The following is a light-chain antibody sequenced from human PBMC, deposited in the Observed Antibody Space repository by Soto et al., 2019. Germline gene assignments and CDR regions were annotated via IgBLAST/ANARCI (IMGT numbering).Light chain of an antibody. CDR2: GNS. J-gene: IGLJ1*01. V-gene: IGLV1-40*01. CDR3: QSYDSSLSGYV. CDR1: SSNIGAGYD. Sequence: SCTGSSSNIGAGYDVHWYQQLPGTAPKLLIYGNSNRPSGVPDRFSGSKSGTSASLAITGLQAEDEADYYCQSYDSSLSGYVFGTGTKATVL.